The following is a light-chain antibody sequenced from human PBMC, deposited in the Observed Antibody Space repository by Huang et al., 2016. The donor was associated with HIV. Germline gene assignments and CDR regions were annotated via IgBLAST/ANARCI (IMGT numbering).Light chain of an antibody. V-gene: IGKV3-15*01. CDR3: HQYNNWLLS. CDR1: RSVITN. CDR2: GSS. J-gene: IGKJ4*01. Sequence: EIVMTQSPATLSVSPGERVTLSCRANRSVITNLAWYQQRPGQAPRLLIYGSSPRAPGIPARFSGSGSGTDFSLTISSLQSEDFALYYCHQYNNWLLSFGGGTRVDI.